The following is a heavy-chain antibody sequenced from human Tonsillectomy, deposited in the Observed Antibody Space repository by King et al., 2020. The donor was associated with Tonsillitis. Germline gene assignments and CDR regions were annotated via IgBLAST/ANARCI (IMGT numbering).Heavy chain of an antibody. CDR1: EFTFSSCG. D-gene: IGHD4-17*01. V-gene: IGHV3-33*08. CDR2: IWYNGSNK. Sequence: VQLVESGGGVVQPGRSLRLSCAASEFTFSSCGMHWVRQAPGKGLERVAVIWYNGSNKYYADSVKGRFTISRDNSKNTLYLQMDSLRAEDTAVYYCARDPHYGDYPDYWGQGTLVTVSS. J-gene: IGHJ4*02. CDR3: ARDPHYGDYPDY.